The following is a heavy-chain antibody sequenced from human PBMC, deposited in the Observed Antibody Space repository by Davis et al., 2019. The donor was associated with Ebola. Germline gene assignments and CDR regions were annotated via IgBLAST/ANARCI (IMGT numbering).Heavy chain of an antibody. D-gene: IGHD4-17*01. V-gene: IGHV3-30-3*01. Sequence: GESLKISCAASGFTFSSYAMHWVRQAPGKGLEWVAGISYDGSNKYYADSVKGRFTISRDNSKNTLYLQMNSLRAEDTAVYYCARVNRHGDPDYWGQGTLVTVSS. CDR1: GFTFSSYA. CDR2: ISYDGSNK. CDR3: ARVNRHGDPDY. J-gene: IGHJ4*02.